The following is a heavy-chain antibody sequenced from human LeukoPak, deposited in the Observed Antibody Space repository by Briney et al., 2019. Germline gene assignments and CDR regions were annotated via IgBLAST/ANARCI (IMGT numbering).Heavy chain of an antibody. CDR1: GFTFNSYA. V-gene: IGHV3-64*01. D-gene: IGHD4-23*01. CDR3: PRSPTPFYGGTFDY. Sequence: PGGSLRLSCVVSGFTFNSYAMHWVRQAPGKGLEYVSAISSNGDSTYYANSVKGRFTISGDNSKNTLYLQMGSLRAEDLAVYYCPRSPTPFYGGTFDYWGQGTLVTVSS. J-gene: IGHJ4*02. CDR2: ISSNGDST.